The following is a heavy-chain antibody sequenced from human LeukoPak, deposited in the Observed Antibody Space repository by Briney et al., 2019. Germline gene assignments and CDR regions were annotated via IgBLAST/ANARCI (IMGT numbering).Heavy chain of an antibody. CDR2: IYHSRTT. D-gene: IGHD5-24*01. V-gene: IGHV4-59*08. J-gene: IGHJ6*03. CDR3: ARERRDASNYPYYTYYLDV. Sequence: PSETLSPTCSVAGGSISPHYWSWIRQYPEKGRAWHGLIYHSRTTTYNPSLQSRVTISVDTSKNQFSPKVTSVTATDTAVYFCARERRDASNYPYYTYYLDVWGKGTAVTVSS. CDR1: GGSISPHY.